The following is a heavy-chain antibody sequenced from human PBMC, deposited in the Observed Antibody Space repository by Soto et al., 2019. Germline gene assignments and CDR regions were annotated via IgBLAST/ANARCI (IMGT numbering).Heavy chain of an antibody. CDR2: LSNSGVDT. CDR3: VAGYYGTYG. Sequence: PGGSLRLSCAASGFTFSSYAMSWVRQAPGKGLEWVSSLSNSGVDTYYAGSVKGRFTISRDNSKNTLYLQMNSLRAEDTAVYYWVAGYYGTYGWGKGTLVTSPQ. D-gene: IGHD3-3*01. J-gene: IGHJ4*02. CDR1: GFTFSSYA. V-gene: IGHV3-23*01.